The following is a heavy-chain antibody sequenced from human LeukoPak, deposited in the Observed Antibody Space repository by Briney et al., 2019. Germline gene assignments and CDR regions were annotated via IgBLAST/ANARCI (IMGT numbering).Heavy chain of an antibody. CDR2: IYYSGST. J-gene: IGHJ5*02. D-gene: IGHD4-17*01. Sequence: MSSETLSLTCAVSGGSISSGGYSWSWIRQPPGKGLEWIGYIYYSGSTNYNPSLKSRVTISVDTSKNQFSLKLSSVTAADTAVYYCARHGIDPRGGYGNWFDPWGQGTLVTVSS. CDR3: ARHGIDPRGGYGNWFDP. CDR1: GGSISSGGYS. V-gene: IGHV4-61*08.